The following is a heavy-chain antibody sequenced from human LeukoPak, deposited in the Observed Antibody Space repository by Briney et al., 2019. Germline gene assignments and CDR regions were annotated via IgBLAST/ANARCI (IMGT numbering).Heavy chain of an antibody. D-gene: IGHD2-15*01. CDR1: GFTFSRQW. V-gene: IGHV3-74*01. J-gene: IGHJ6*03. CDR3: ERAGRKSRGVDIVRNKETGSYYMDV. CDR2: INRYGSTT. Sequence: RWSLRLSCAASGFTFSRQWMHWVRQAPGNGLVWLARINRYGSTTSYADSVKARFTISRDNANNTVYLPMNSRRAEDPDVYYCERAGRKSRGVDIVRNKETGSYYMDVWGKGTTVTVSS.